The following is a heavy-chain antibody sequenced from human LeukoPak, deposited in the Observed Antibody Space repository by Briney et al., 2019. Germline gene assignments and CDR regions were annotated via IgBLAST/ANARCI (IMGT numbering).Heavy chain of an antibody. CDR3: ARGRVVRGVIITRGYYMDV. CDR1: GYTFTSYD. Sequence: ASVKVSCKASGYTFTSYDINWVRQATGQGLEWMGWMNPNSGNTGYAQKFQGRVTMTRNTSISTAYMELSSLRSEDTAVYYCARGRVVRGVIITRGYYMDVWGKGTTVTISS. V-gene: IGHV1-8*01. CDR2: MNPNSGNT. J-gene: IGHJ6*03. D-gene: IGHD3-10*01.